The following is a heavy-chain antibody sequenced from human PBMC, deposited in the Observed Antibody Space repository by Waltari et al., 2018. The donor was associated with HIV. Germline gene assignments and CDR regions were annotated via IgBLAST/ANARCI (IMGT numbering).Heavy chain of an antibody. CDR2: IWYDGSNK. V-gene: IGHV3-33*01. D-gene: IGHD2-8*01. J-gene: IGHJ3*02. CDR3: ARENGFRSRDAFDI. Sequence: QVQLVESGGGVVQPGRCLRLSCAASGFTFSSYGMHWVRQATGKGLEWVAVIWYDGSNKYYADSVKGRFTISRDNSKNTLYLQMNSLRAEDTAVYYCARENGFRSRDAFDIWGQGTMVTVSS. CDR1: GFTFSSYG.